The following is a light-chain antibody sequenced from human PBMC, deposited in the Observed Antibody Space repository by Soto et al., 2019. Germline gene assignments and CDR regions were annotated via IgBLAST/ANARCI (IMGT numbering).Light chain of an antibody. J-gene: IGLJ1*01. CDR2: MND. CDR3: ASWDDSLSGYV. Sequence: QSVLTQPPSASGNPGQRLTISCSGSTSNILRNYVYWYRQLPGTDPTLLISMNDNRPSGVPARFSGSKSATSASLAISGLRSEDEADYYCASWDDSLSGYVFGTGTKLTVL. V-gene: IGLV1-47*01. CDR1: TSNILRNY.